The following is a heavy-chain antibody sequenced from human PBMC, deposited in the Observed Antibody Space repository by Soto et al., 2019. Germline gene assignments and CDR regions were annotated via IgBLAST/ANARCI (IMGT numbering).Heavy chain of an antibody. CDR3: ARRHLAVAVSPWFDT. D-gene: IGHD6-19*01. Sequence: QVTLKESGPVLVKPTETLTLRCTVSGLSITDSEMGVSWIRQHPGQPLEWLAHIDSSGEKSYRTFLKSRLAISKDTSKSQIVLTMTNMDPADTATYYCARRHLAVAVSPWFDTWGQGIPVTVSS. V-gene: IGHV2-26*01. J-gene: IGHJ5*02. CDR1: GLSITDSEMG. CDR2: IDSSGEK.